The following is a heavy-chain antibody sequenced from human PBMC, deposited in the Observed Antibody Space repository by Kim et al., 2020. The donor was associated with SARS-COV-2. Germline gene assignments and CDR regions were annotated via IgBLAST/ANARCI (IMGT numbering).Heavy chain of an antibody. CDR1: GFTFSSYA. CDR2: ISYDGSDK. V-gene: IGHV3-30-3*01. Sequence: GGSMRLSCAASGFTFSSYAIHCVRQAPGKGLEWVAVISYDGSDKHYADSVKGRFTISRDNSKNTLSLQMNSLRSQDTAVYYCARGNDGRCGVFGMDVWGQGTTVTVSS. J-gene: IGHJ6*02. CDR3: ARGNDGRCGVFGMDV. D-gene: IGHD3-10*01.